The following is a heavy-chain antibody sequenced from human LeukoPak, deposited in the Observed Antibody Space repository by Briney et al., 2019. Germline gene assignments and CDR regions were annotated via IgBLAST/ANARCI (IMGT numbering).Heavy chain of an antibody. CDR2: INHSGST. Sequence: PSETLSLTCAVYGGSFSGYYWSWIRQPPGKGLEWIGEINHSGSTNYNPSLKSRVTISVDTSKNQFSLKLSSVTAADTAVYYCARLAPYCSGGSCYQGTYAFDIWGQGTMVTVSS. D-gene: IGHD2-15*01. CDR1: GGSFSGYY. J-gene: IGHJ3*02. V-gene: IGHV4-34*01. CDR3: ARLAPYCSGGSCYQGTYAFDI.